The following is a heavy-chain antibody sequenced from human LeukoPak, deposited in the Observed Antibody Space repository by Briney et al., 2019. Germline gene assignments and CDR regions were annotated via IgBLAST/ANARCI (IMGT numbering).Heavy chain of an antibody. CDR1: GYTFTNYD. J-gene: IGHJ4*02. CDR3: ARGLEMATLY. CDR2: MNPNSGNT. D-gene: IGHD5-24*01. Sequence: ASVKVSCRASGYTFTNYDINWVRQATGQGLEWMGWMNPNSGNTGYAQKFQGRVTITRNTSISTAYMELRSLRSEDTAVYYCARGLEMATLYWGQGTLVTVSS. V-gene: IGHV1-8*03.